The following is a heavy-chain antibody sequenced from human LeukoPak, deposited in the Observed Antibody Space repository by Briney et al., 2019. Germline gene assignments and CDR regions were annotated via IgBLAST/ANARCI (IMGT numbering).Heavy chain of an antibody. Sequence: PSETLSLTCTVSGGSISSYYWSWIRQPAGKGLEWIGRIYTSGSTNYNPSLKSRVTMSVDTSKNQFSLKLSSVTAADTAVYYCARVPVLRFFELLFDPWGQGTLVTVSS. D-gene: IGHD3-3*01. CDR1: GGSISSYY. CDR2: IYTSGST. J-gene: IGHJ5*02. CDR3: ARVPVLRFFELLFDP. V-gene: IGHV4-4*07.